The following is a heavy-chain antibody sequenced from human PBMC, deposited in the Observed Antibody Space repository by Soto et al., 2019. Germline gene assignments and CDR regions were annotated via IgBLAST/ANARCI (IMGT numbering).Heavy chain of an antibody. CDR1: GDYVSSYY. CDR3: ARGVLRYYYYGMDV. V-gene: IGHV4-59*02. Sequence: SETLSLTYSVSGDYVSSYYWSWIRQPPGKGLEWIGYIYLSGSTSYNPSLKSRVSISLHTSRNQFSLKLSSVTAADTAVYYCARGVLRYYYYGMDVWGQGTTVTVSS. CDR2: IYLSGST. J-gene: IGHJ6*02.